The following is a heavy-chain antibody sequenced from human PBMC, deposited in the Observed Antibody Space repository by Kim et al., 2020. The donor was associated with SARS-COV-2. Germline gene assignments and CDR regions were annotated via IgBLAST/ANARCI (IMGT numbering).Heavy chain of an antibody. D-gene: IGHD6-6*01. CDR2: ISSSGSTI. Sequence: GGSLRLSCAASGFTFSSYEMNWVRQAPGKGLEWVSYISSSGSTIYYADSVKGRFTISRDNAKNSLYLQMNSLRAEDTAVYYCAREVARRRLYYYYYGMDVWGQGTTVTVSS. V-gene: IGHV3-48*03. CDR3: AREVARRRLYYYYYGMDV. J-gene: IGHJ6*02. CDR1: GFTFSSYE.